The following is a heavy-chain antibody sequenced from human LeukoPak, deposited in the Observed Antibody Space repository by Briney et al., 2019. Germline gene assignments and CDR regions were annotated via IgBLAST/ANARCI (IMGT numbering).Heavy chain of an antibody. CDR1: GGTFSSYA. D-gene: IGHD3-10*01. CDR3: TRTDGQYGSGTYYGGDAFDI. Sequence: ASVKVSCKASGGTFSSYAISWVRQAPGQGLEWMGWINAGNGNTKYSQNIQGRVTITRDTSASTAYMELSSLRSEDTAVYYCTRTDGQYGSGTYYGGDAFDIWGQGTMVTVSS. V-gene: IGHV1-3*01. J-gene: IGHJ3*02. CDR2: INAGNGNT.